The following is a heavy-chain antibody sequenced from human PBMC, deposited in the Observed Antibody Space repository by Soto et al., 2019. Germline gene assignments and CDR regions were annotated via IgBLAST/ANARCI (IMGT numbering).Heavy chain of an antibody. Sequence: QVQLQESGPGLVKPSQTLSLTCTVSGGSISSGTYHWTWIRQHPEKGLEWIGYISYSGSTYDNPSLKRRVTISVDTSKKQSSLRLRSVSAAVTAVDDWARAMNYYDTRGDSYFDYWGHGTLVTVCS. J-gene: IGHJ4*01. CDR2: ISYSGST. D-gene: IGHD3-22*01. CDR3: ARAMNYYDTRGDSYFDY. CDR1: GGSISSGTYH. V-gene: IGHV4-31*03.